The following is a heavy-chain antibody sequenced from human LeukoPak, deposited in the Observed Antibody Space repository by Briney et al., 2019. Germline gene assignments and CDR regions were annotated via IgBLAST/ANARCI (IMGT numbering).Heavy chain of an antibody. CDR3: AREEDYSNPAGLYYYGMDV. J-gene: IGHJ6*02. CDR2: IIPIFGTA. D-gene: IGHD4-11*01. CDR1: GGTFSSYA. V-gene: IGHV1-69*13. Sequence: SVKVSCKASGGTFSSYAISWVRQAPGQGLEWMGGIIPIFGTANYAQKFQGRVTITADESTSTAYMELSSLRSEDTAVYYCAREEDYSNPAGLYYYGMDVWGQGTTVTVSS.